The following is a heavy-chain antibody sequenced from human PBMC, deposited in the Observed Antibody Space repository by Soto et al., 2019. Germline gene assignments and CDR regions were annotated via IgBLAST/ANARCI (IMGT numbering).Heavy chain of an antibody. J-gene: IGHJ6*02. D-gene: IGHD6-6*01. Sequence: GGSLRLSCAASGFTFSSCWMHWVRQAPGKGLVWVSRINSDGSSTSYADSVKGRFTISRDNAKNTLYLQMNSLRAEDTAVYYCARSIAARRGYYYYYGMDVWGQGTTVTVSS. CDR3: ARSIAARRGYYYYYGMDV. CDR2: INSDGSST. V-gene: IGHV3-74*01. CDR1: GFTFSSCW.